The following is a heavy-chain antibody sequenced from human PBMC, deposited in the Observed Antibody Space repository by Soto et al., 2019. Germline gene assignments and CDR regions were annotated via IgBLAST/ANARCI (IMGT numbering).Heavy chain of an antibody. D-gene: IGHD1-1*01. V-gene: IGHV3-23*01. J-gene: IGHJ4*02. Sequence: EEQLLLSGGGLIQPGGSLRLSCAASGFTFIDYSMAWVRQTPERGLEWVSGMSIGYEKTFYADSVKGRFTVSRDRSKNTVDLQMTRLSAGDAAMYSCARWNGYGTLWGQGTLVTVSS. CDR3: ARWNGYGTL. CDR2: MSIGYEKT. CDR1: GFTFIDYS.